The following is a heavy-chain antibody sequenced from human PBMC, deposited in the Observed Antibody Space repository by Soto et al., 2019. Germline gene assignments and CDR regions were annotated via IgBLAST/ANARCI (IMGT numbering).Heavy chain of an antibody. Sequence: TSETLSLTCAVSGDSIRSDKWWSWVRQPPGKGLEWIGEINHSGSTNYNPSLKSRVTISVDTSRNQFSLKLSSVTAADTAVYYCARGRRTAVTIDYWGQGTTVTVSS. J-gene: IGHJ4*03. CDR1: GDSIRSDKW. CDR2: INHSGST. V-gene: IGHV4-4*02. CDR3: ARGRRTAVTIDY. D-gene: IGHD4-17*01.